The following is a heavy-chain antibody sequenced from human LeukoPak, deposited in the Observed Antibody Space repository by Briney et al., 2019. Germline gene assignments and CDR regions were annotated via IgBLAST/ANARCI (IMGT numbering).Heavy chain of an antibody. J-gene: IGHJ3*02. D-gene: IGHD1-26*01. CDR1: GGSISTNNW. CDR3: ARAPLSGTYYTDAFDI. CDR2: IHHSGST. Sequence: SETLSFTCAVSGGSISTNNWWTWVRPPPGKGLEWIGEIHHSGSTDYNPSLKSRVTISPDKSKNQFSLTLTSVTAADTAVYFCARAPLSGTYYTDAFDIWGQGTMVTVSS. V-gene: IGHV4-4*02.